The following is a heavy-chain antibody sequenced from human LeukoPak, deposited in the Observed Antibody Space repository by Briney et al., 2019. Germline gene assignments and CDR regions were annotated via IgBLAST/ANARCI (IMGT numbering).Heavy chain of an antibody. CDR1: GFTFDDYG. V-gene: IGHV3-48*04. Sequence: GGSLRLSCAASGFTFDDYGMSWVRQAPGKGLEWVSYISSSSSTIYYADSVKGRFTISRDNAKNSLYLQMNSLRAEDTAVYYCARDMGGRFDYWGQGTLVTVSS. D-gene: IGHD1-26*01. CDR2: ISSSSSTI. J-gene: IGHJ4*02. CDR3: ARDMGGRFDY.